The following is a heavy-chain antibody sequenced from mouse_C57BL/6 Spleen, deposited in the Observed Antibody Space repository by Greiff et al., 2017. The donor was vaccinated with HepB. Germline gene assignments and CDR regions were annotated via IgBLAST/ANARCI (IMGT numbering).Heavy chain of an antibody. J-gene: IGHJ3*01. CDR3: ARDYGSSSGFAY. D-gene: IGHD1-1*01. CDR1: GYTFTDYN. V-gene: IGHV1-18*01. Sequence: VQLQQSGPELVKPGASVKIPCKASGYTFTDYNMDWVKQSHGKSLEWIGDINPNNGGTIYNQKFKGKATLTVDKSSSTAYMELRSLTSEDTAVYYCARDYGSSSGFAYWGQGTLVTVSA. CDR2: INPNNGGT.